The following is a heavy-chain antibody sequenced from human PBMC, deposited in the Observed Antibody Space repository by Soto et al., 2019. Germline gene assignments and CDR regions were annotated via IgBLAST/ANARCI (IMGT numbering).Heavy chain of an antibody. V-gene: IGHV4-31*03. J-gene: IGHJ5*02. CDR2: IYYSGST. D-gene: IGHD6-13*01. CDR1: GGSISSGGYY. CDR3: ARSFDFSSYNWFDP. Sequence: SETLSLSCTVSGGSISSGGYYWSWIRQHPGKGLEWIGYIYYSGSTYYNPSLKSRVTISVDTSKNQFSLKLSSVTAADTAVYYCARSFDFSSYNWFDPWGQGTLVTVSS.